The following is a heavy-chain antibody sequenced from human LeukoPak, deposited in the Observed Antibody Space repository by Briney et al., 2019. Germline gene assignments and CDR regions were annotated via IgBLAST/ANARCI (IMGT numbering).Heavy chain of an antibody. CDR2: IIPIFGIA. V-gene: IGHV1-69*04. J-gene: IGHJ4*02. CDR3: ARYRSTKYYYDSSGYYFDY. Sequence: ASVKVSCKASGGTFSSYAISWVRQAPGQGLEWMGRIIPIFGIANYAQKFQGRVTITADKSTSTAYMELSSLRSEDTAVYYCARYRSTKYYYDSSGYYFDYWGQGTLVTVSS. D-gene: IGHD3-22*01. CDR1: GGTFSSYA.